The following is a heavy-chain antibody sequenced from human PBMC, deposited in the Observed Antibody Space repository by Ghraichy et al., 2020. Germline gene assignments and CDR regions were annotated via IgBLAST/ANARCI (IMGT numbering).Heavy chain of an antibody. D-gene: IGHD6-6*01. CDR3: ARHRTYTSRWSPFEN. CDR1: GFTLSNNW. CDR2: IKQDGGEK. V-gene: IGHV3-7*03. Sequence: GGSLRLSCAASGFTLSNNWMSWVRQAPGKGLEWVANIKQDGGEKYYVDSVAGRFTISRDNANNSLFLQMNSLRADDTAMYYCARHRTYTSRWSPFENWGQGTLVTVSS. J-gene: IGHJ4*02.